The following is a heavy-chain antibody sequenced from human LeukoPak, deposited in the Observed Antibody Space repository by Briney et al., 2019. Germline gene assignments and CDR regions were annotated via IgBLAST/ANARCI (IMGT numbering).Heavy chain of an antibody. J-gene: IGHJ4*02. V-gene: IGHV3-23*01. D-gene: IGHD3-22*01. CDR3: AKVPHITMIVVVITGYFDY. Sequence: PGGSLRLSCAASGFTFSSYAMSWVRQAPGKGLEWVSAISGSGGSTYYADSVKGRFTISRDNSKNTLYLQMNSQRAEDTAVYYCAKVPHITMIVVVITGYFDYWGQGTLVTVSS. CDR1: GFTFSSYA. CDR2: ISGSGGST.